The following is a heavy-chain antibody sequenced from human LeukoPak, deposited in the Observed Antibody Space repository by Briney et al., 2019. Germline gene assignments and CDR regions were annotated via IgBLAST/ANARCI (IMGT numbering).Heavy chain of an antibody. CDR1: GGSFSGYY. CDR3: ARLDYNFGTN. CDR2: INHSGST. J-gene: IGHJ4*02. V-gene: IGHV4-34*01. D-gene: IGHD1-1*01. Sequence: SETLSLTCAVYGGSFSGYYWSWIRQPPGKGLEWIGEINHSGSTNYNPSLKSRVTISVDTSKNQFSLKLSSVTAADTAFYCCARLDYNFGTNWGQGALVTVSP.